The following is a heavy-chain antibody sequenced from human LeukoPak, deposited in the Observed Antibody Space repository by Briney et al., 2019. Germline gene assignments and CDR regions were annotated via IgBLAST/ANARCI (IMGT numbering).Heavy chain of an antibody. D-gene: IGHD1-26*01. V-gene: IGHV4-59*08. CDR2: IYYSGST. Sequence: PSDTLSLTCTVSGGSISSYYWSWIRQPPGKGLEWIGYIYYSGSTDYNPSLKSRVTISVDTSKNQFSLKLSSVTAADTAVYYCARWASIFDYWGQGTLVTVSS. CDR3: ARWASIFDY. CDR1: GGSISSYY. J-gene: IGHJ4*02.